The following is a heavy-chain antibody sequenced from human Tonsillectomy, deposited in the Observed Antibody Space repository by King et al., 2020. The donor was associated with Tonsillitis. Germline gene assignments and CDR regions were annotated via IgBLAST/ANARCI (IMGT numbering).Heavy chain of an antibody. CDR1: GFTFSSYW. V-gene: IGHV3-74*02. CDR2: INSDGSST. D-gene: IGHD3-22*01. J-gene: IGHJ6*02. Sequence: VQLVESGGGLVQPGGSLRLSCAASGFTFSSYWMHWVRQAPGKGLVWVSRINSDGSSTGYADSVKGRFTISRANAKNTLYLQMNSLRAEDTAVYYCVGNYLDYYYGMDVWGQGTTVTVSS. CDR3: VGNYLDYYYGMDV.